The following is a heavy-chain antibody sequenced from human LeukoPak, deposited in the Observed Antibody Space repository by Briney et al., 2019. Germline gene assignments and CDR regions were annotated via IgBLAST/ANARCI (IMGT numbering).Heavy chain of an antibody. CDR1: GGSIGSSSYY. CDR3: ARRPNYYESSGYYFYFDY. J-gene: IGHJ4*02. V-gene: IGHV4-39*01. CDR2: RYYSGST. D-gene: IGHD3-22*01. Sequence: SETLSLTCTGSGGSIGSSSYYWGWIRQPPGKGLEWIGTRYYSGSTYYNPSLKSRLTISVGTSKNQFSLKLSSVTAADTAVYYCARRPNYYESSGYYFYFDYWGQGTLVTVSS.